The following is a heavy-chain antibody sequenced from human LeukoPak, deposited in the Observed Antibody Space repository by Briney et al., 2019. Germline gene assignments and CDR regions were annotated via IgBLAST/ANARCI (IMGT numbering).Heavy chain of an antibody. Sequence: GGSLRLSCAASGFTFSSYGMHWVRQAPGKGLEWVAVISYDGSNKYYVDSVKGRFTISRDNSRNTLYLQMNSLRVEDTAVYYCAKVGGAAAAITTYYFDYWGQGTLVTVSS. V-gene: IGHV3-30*18. D-gene: IGHD2-2*01. CDR2: ISYDGSNK. CDR3: AKVGGAAAAITTYYFDY. CDR1: GFTFSSYG. J-gene: IGHJ4*02.